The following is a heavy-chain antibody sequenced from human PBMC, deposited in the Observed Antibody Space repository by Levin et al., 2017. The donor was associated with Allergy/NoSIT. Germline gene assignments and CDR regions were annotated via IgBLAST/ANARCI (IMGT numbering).Heavy chain of an antibody. J-gene: IGHJ4*02. V-gene: IGHV3-30*18. D-gene: IGHD1-26*01. CDR1: GFTFSSSG. Sequence: PGGSLRLSCAASGFTFSSSGMHWVRQAPGKGLEWVAIISYDGSNKWYVDSVKGRFTISRDNAKNTLYLQMNSLRAEDTAVYYCAKEVGANWEYYFDYWGQGTLVTVSS. CDR3: AKEVGANWEYYFDY. CDR2: ISYDGSNK.